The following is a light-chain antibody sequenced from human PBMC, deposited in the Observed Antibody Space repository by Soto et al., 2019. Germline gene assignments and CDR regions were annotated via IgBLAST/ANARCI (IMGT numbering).Light chain of an antibody. CDR3: SSYAGNNIFVI. J-gene: IGLJ2*01. Sequence: QSVLTQPPSASATPGQRVSISCSGSRSNIGSNYVYWYQQLPGAAPRLLMYSNNQRPSGVPGRFSVSKSGTSASLAISGLRSEDEADYYCSSYAGNNIFVIFGGGTKLTVL. CDR2: SNN. CDR1: RSNIGSNY. V-gene: IGLV1-47*02.